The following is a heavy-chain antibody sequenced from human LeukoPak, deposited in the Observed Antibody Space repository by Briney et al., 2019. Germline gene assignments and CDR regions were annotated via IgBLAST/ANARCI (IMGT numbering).Heavy chain of an antibody. J-gene: IGHJ4*02. CDR2: INPNSGVT. CDR3: ARDFPSSGWYHPFDY. CDR1: GYTFTAYY. V-gene: IGHV1-2*02. D-gene: IGHD6-19*01. Sequence: GSVSPSCKASGYTFTAYYMHWVRQAPGQGLEWMGWINPNSGVTNYAQKFQGRVTVTRETSISTVYMELSRLRSDDTAVYYCARDFPSSGWYHPFDYWGQGILVTVSS.